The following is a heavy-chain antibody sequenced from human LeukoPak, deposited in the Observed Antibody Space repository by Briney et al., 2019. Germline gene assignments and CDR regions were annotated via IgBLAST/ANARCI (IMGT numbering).Heavy chain of an antibody. CDR2: IIPILGIA. CDR1: GGTFSSYT. J-gene: IGHJ6*02. D-gene: IGHD4-11*01. V-gene: IGHV1-69*02. Sequence: GASVKVSCKASGGTFSSYTISWVRQAPGQGLEWMGRIIPILGIANYAQKFQGRVTITADKSTSTAYMELSGLRSEDTAVYYCARSQNYDYSFLDYYYYGMDVWGQGTTVTVSS. CDR3: ARSQNYDYSFLDYYYYGMDV.